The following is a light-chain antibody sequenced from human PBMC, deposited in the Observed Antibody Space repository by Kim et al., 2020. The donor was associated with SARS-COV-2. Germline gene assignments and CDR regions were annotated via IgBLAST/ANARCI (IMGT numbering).Light chain of an antibody. CDR2: GKD. V-gene: IGLV3-19*01. J-gene: IGLJ3*02. CDR3: NSRDSNDNVV. Sequence: VALGQTIRITCQGDSLRSYYETWYQQKPGHAAIVVIYGKDNRPSGIPDRFSGSSSGNTASLTITATQAGDEADYYCNSRDSNDNVVFGGGTKLTVL. CDR1: SLRSYY.